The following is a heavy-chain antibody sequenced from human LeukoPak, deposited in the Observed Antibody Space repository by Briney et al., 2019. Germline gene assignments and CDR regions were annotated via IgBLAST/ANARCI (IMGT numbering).Heavy chain of an antibody. V-gene: IGHV4-39*07. CDR3: AREYRYSYGYVDY. D-gene: IGHD5-18*01. CDR2: IYYSGST. CDR1: GGSISSSSYY. J-gene: IGHJ4*02. Sequence: SETLSLTCTVSGGSISSSSYYWGWIRQPPGKGLEWIGSIYYSGSTYYNPSLKSRVTISVDTSKNRFSLKLSSVTAADTAVYYCAREYRYSYGYVDYWGQGTLVTVSS.